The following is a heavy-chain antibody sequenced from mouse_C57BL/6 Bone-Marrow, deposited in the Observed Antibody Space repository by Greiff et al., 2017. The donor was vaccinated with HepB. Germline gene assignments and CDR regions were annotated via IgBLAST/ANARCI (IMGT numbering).Heavy chain of an antibody. D-gene: IGHD1-1*01. CDR3: ARGIYYYGSSPSY. J-gene: IGHJ3*01. CDR1: VFTFTSYW. Sequence: QVQLQQPGAELVKPGASVTLSCKASVFTFTSYWMQWVKQRPGQGLEWFGENDPSDSYTNYNQKFKGKATLTVDTSSSTAYMQLSSLTSEDSAVYYCARGIYYYGSSPSYWGQGTLVTVSA. CDR2: NDPSDSYT. V-gene: IGHV1-50*01.